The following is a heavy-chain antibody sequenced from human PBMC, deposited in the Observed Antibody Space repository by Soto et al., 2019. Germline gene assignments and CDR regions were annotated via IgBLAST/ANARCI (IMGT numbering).Heavy chain of an antibody. Sequence: QVQLVESGGGLGQPGRSLRLSCEGSGFTFSKYGMHWVRQAPGKGLEWVAVMSSDGRNEYYADSVKGRFTISRDNSNSTLYLQMSSLRPEDTAVYYCAKVGHIAVVTAWFDYWGQGTLVTVSS. D-gene: IGHD2-21*02. CDR2: MSSDGRNE. V-gene: IGHV3-30*18. CDR1: GFTFSKYG. CDR3: AKVGHIAVVTAWFDY. J-gene: IGHJ4*02.